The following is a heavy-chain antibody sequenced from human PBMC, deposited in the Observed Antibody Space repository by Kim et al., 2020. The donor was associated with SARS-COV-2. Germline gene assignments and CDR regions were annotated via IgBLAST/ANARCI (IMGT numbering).Heavy chain of an antibody. J-gene: IGHJ5*01. V-gene: IGHV3-30*18. Sequence: GGSLRLSCEASGFTFSSYGLHWVRRAPGKGLEWVTLISYDKSNKYYADSVKGRFTISRDNSKNTVYLQMNSLRPEDTAVYYCAKGEPRNRGDSGYDLDS. D-gene: IGHD5-12*01. CDR2: ISYDKSNK. CDR1: GFTFSSYG. CDR3: AKGEPRNRGDSGYDLDS.